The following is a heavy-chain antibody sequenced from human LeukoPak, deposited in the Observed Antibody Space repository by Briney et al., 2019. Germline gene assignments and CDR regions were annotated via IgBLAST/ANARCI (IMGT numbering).Heavy chain of an antibody. CDR3: ARQIGSCSSGDCYFRY. Sequence: PGGSLRLSCVASGFTFSSYVMSWVRQAPGKGLKWVSAISGSGSSTSYADSVRGRFTISRDNSKNTLYLQMNSLRAEDTAVFYCARQIGSCSSGDCYFRYWGQGTLVTVSS. J-gene: IGHJ4*02. CDR2: ISGSGSST. D-gene: IGHD2-15*01. CDR1: GFTFSSYV. V-gene: IGHV3-23*01.